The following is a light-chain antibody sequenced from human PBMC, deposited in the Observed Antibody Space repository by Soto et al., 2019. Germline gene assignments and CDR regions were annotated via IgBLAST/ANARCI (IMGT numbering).Light chain of an antibody. J-gene: IGKJ1*01. Sequence: DIQLTQSPSTLSASVGDRVTLTCRASQSLNTRLAWYQQRPGKAPKLLIYAASSLQSGVPSRFSGSGSGTDFTLTISSLQPEDFATYYCQQSYSTLTWTFGQGTKV. CDR3: QQSYSTLTWT. CDR2: AAS. V-gene: IGKV1-39*01. CDR1: QSLNTR.